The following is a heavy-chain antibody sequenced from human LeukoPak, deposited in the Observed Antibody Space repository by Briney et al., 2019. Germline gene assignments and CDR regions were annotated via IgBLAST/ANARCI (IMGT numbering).Heavy chain of an antibody. Sequence: GGSLRLSCTASGFTFSGYSMNWVRQAPGKGLEWVAVIWYDGSNKYYADSVKGRFTISRDNSKNTLYLQMNSLRAEDTAVYYCARASPIGFDYWGQGTLVTVSS. D-gene: IGHD3-10*01. V-gene: IGHV3-33*08. CDR3: ARASPIGFDY. J-gene: IGHJ4*02. CDR1: GFTFSGYS. CDR2: IWYDGSNK.